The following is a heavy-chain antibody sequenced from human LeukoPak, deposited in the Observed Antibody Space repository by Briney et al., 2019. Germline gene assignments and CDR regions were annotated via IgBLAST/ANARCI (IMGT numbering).Heavy chain of an antibody. Sequence: GGSLRLSCAASGFTFSSYGMHWVRQAPGKGLEWVAFIRYDGSNKYYADSVKGRFTISRDNSKNTLYRHMNSLTAQDTAVYYCAKDPLDGVVPTGFDYWGQGTLVTVSS. J-gene: IGHJ4*02. CDR2: IRYDGSNK. V-gene: IGHV3-30*02. D-gene: IGHD2-2*01. CDR3: AKDPLDGVVPTGFDY. CDR1: GFTFSSYG.